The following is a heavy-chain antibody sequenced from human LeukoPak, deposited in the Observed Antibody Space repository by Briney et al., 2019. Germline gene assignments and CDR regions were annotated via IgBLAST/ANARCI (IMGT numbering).Heavy chain of an antibody. CDR3: ARARAVAGTWNFDY. CDR1: GGSISSSSYY. V-gene: IGHV4-39*07. CDR2: IYYSGST. D-gene: IGHD6-19*01. J-gene: IGHJ4*02. Sequence: SETLSLTCTVSGGSISSSSYYWGWIRQPPGKGLEWIGSIYYSGSTYYNPSLKSRVTISVDTSKNQFSLKLSSVTAADTAVYYCARARAVAGTWNFDYWGQGTLVTVSS.